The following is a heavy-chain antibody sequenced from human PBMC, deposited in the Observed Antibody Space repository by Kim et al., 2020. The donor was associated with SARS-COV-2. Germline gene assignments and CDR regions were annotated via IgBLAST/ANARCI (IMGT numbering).Heavy chain of an antibody. Sequence: SETLSLTCTVSGGSISSYYWSWIRQPPGKGLEWIGYIYYSGSTNYNPSLKSRVTISVDTSKNQFSLKLSSVTAADTAVYYCAREHPHYYDSSGYYYSDPLAFFDDWGQGTLVTVSS. CDR2: IYYSGST. CDR3: AREHPHYYDSSGYYYSDPLAFFDD. J-gene: IGHJ4*02. CDR1: GGSISSYY. D-gene: IGHD3-22*01. V-gene: IGHV4-59*01.